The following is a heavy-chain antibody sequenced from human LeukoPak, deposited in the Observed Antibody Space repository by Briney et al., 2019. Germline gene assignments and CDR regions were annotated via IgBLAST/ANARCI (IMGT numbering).Heavy chain of an antibody. CDR3: ARDSSDYLGMDV. J-gene: IGHJ6*02. CDR2: ISSSSSYI. V-gene: IGHV3-21*01. D-gene: IGHD6-19*01. Sequence: GGSLRLSCAASGFTFSSYSMNWVRQAPGKGLEWVSSISSSSSYIYYADSVKGRFTISRDNSKNTLYLQMNSLRAEDTAVHYCARDSSDYLGMDVWGQGTTVTVSS. CDR1: GFTFSSYS.